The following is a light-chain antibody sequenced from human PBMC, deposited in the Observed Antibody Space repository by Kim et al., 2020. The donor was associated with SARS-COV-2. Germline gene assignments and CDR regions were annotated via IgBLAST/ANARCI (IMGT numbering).Light chain of an antibody. CDR3: AAWDDRLGIL. V-gene: IGLV1-47*01. J-gene: IGLJ3*02. Sequence: PGQSGSGACFGGSSNIGSNFVYWYQPLPGTAPKLVIYRNGQRPPGVPDRFAGSKSGTSASLAISGLRSEDEASYHCAAWDDRLGILFGGGTQLTVL. CDR1: SSNIGSNF. CDR2: RNG.